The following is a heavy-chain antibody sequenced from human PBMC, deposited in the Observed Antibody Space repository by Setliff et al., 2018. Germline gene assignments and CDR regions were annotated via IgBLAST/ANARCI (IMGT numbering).Heavy chain of an antibody. J-gene: IGHJ5*01. D-gene: IGHD2-15*01. CDR3: ARARYCSGGRCYWTWLDS. V-gene: IGHV4-4*08. Sequence: SETLSLTCNVSGASISGHAWSWIRQPPGKRLEYIGYVYTSGSTNYNPSLKSRVTMSVDTSKNQFSLKLGSVTAADTAVYYCARARYCSGGRCYWTWLDSWAQGTLVTVSS. CDR1: GASISGHA. CDR2: VYTSGST.